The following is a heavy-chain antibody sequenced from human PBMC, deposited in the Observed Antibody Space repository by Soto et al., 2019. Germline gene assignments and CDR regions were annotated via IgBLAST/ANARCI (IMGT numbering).Heavy chain of an antibody. CDR3: ASRCTYSWDSYYNY. CDR2: IYYSGST. D-gene: IGHD5-18*01. V-gene: IGHV4-31*03. Sequence: SETLSLTCTFSGGSISSGGYYWSWIRQHPGKGLEWIGYIYYSGSTYYNPSLKSRVTISMDMSKNQFSLKLSSVTAADTAVYYCASRCTYSWDSYYNYWGQGTLVTVSS. CDR1: GGSISSGGYY. J-gene: IGHJ4*02.